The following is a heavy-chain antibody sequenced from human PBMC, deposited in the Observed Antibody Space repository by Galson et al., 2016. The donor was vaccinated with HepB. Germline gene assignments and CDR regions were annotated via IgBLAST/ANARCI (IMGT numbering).Heavy chain of an antibody. CDR3: ARTNSDHINYFFDY. D-gene: IGHD2-21*01. CDR2: IAYTGST. Sequence: TLSLTCIVSGASVRSDNYYWSWIRQHPGKDLEWIGYIAYTGSTFNNPSLKSRVTMSVDTSENQFSLKVRSVTVADTAVYYCARTNSDHINYFFDYWGHGTLVTVST. CDR1: GASVRSDNYY. V-gene: IGHV4-31*03. J-gene: IGHJ4*01.